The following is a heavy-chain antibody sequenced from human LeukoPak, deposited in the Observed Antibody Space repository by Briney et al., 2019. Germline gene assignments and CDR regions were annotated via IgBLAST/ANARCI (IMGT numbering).Heavy chain of an antibody. CDR1: GFSFSKYA. CDR2: ISTTGGGT. Sequence: GWSLRLSCAASGFSFSKYAMSWVRQTPGKGLERVSAISTTGGGTYYADSVKGRFTISRDNSKNTLYLQMNSLRAEDTALYYCAREKAATGFLDYWGQGTLVTVSS. V-gene: IGHV3-23*01. J-gene: IGHJ4*02. CDR3: AREKAATGFLDY. D-gene: IGHD6-13*01.